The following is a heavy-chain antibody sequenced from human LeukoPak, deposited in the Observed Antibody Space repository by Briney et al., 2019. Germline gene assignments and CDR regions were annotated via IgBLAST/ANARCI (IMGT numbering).Heavy chain of an antibody. CDR3: ARQIADSSGPIDY. V-gene: IGHV5-51*01. J-gene: IGHJ4*02. CDR2: IYPGDSDT. CDR1: GYTFASYW. Sequence: PGGSLRLSCKGSGYTFASYWIAWVRQMPGNGLEWMGIIYPGDSDTRYSPSFQGNVTISADKSINTAYLQWSSLKASDTAMYYCARQIADSSGPIDYWGQGALVTVSS. D-gene: IGHD6-19*01.